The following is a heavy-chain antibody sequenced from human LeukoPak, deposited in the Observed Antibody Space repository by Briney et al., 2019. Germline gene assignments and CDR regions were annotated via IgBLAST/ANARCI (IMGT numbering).Heavy chain of an antibody. CDR3: VKGSSNVWGSYRPRHVY. Sequence: GGSLRLSCSASGFTFSSYAMHWVRQAPGKGLEYVSAISSNGGSTYYANSVKGRFTTSRDNSKNTLYLQMSSLRAEDTAVYYCVKGSSNVWGSYRPRHVYWGQGTLVTVSS. CDR2: ISSNGGST. D-gene: IGHD3-16*02. CDR1: GFTFSSYA. V-gene: IGHV3-64D*06. J-gene: IGHJ4*02.